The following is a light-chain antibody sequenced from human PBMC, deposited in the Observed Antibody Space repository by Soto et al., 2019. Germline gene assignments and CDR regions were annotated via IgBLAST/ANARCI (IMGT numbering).Light chain of an antibody. CDR2: AAS. CDR3: QQFNDYPLT. Sequence: DIQLTQSPSFLSASVGDRVTITCRASQGISSSLAWYQQEPGKAPKLLIYAASTSQSGVPSRFSGSGSGTEFTLAISCVQTEDFTTYYCQQFNDYPLTFGGGTKVEIK. CDR1: QGISSS. V-gene: IGKV1-9*01. J-gene: IGKJ4*01.